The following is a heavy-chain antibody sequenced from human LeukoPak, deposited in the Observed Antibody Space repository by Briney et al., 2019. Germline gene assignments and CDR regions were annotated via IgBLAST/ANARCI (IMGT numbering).Heavy chain of an antibody. J-gene: IGHJ5*02. Sequence: GGSLRLSCAASGFTFSSYSMNWVRQAPGKGLEWVSAISGSGGSAYYADSVKGRFTISRDNSKNTLYLQMNSLRAEDTAVYYCAKDRASFGVVINDWFDPWGQGTLVTVSS. V-gene: IGHV3-23*01. D-gene: IGHD3-3*01. CDR3: AKDRASFGVVINDWFDP. CDR2: ISGSGGSA. CDR1: GFTFSSYS.